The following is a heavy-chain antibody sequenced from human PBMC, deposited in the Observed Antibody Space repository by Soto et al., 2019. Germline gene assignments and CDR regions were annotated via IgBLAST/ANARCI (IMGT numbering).Heavy chain of an antibody. CDR2: IYPGDSDT. V-gene: IGHV5-51*01. CDR1: GYSFTSYC. D-gene: IGHD6-6*01. J-gene: IGHJ4*02. CDR3: ARTSIAARFDY. Sequence: EESLKISCKGSGYSFTSYCIGWVRQMPGKGLEWMGIIYPGDSDTRYSPSFQGQVTISADKSISTAYLQWRSLKASDTAMYYCARTSIAARFDYWGQGTLVTVSS.